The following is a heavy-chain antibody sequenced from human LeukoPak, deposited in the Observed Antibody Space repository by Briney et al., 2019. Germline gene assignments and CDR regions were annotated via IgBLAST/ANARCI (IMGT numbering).Heavy chain of an antibody. CDR1: GGTFSSYA. D-gene: IGHD3-3*01. V-gene: IGHV1-69*05. J-gene: IGHJ3*02. CDR3: ARSLGKLFGVVIIKGGAFDI. CDR2: IIPIFGTA. Sequence: ASVKVSCKASGGTFSSYAISWVRQAPGQGLEWMGGIIPIFGTANYAQKFQGGVTITTDESTSTAYMELSSLRSEDTAVYYCARSLGKLFGVVIIKGGAFDIWGQGTMVTVSS.